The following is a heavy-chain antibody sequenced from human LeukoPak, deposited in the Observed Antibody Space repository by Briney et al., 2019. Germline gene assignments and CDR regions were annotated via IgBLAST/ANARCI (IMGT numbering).Heavy chain of an antibody. CDR3: ARDANPSGDYVYHY. Sequence: PSETLSLTCTVSGGFISNYYWSWIRQPPGKGLEWIGYIYYSGSTNYNPSLKSRVTISVDTSKNLFSLNLSSVTAADTAVYYCARDANPSGDYVYHYWGQGALVTVSS. CDR2: IYYSGST. CDR1: GGFISNYY. J-gene: IGHJ4*02. V-gene: IGHV4-59*01. D-gene: IGHD4-17*01.